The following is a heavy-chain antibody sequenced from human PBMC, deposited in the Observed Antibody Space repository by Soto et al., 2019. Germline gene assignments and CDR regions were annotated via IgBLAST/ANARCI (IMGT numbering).Heavy chain of an antibody. D-gene: IGHD6-25*01. CDR1: GGSISSYY. CDR3: ARRHREYSSGLYYYYYMDV. Sequence: PSETLSLTCTVSGGSISSYYWSWIRQPPGRGLVWILFIYYSGSTNYNPSLKSRVTISVDTSKNQFSLKLSSVTAADTALFYFARRHREYSSGLYYYYYMDVWGKGTTVTVSS. V-gene: IGHV4-59*08. J-gene: IGHJ6*03. CDR2: IYYSGST.